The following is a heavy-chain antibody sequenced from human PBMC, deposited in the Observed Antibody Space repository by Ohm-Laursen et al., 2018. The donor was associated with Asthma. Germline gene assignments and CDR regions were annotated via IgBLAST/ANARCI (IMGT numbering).Heavy chain of an antibody. Sequence: SSVKVSCKSLGGPFSTSVFGWVRQAPGQGLEWLGGLNSVFGTSTYAQKFHDRFTITADEYTSTVNMALSSLTSEDTAVYYCARKAGSCIVSTCYSLDFWGQGTLVTVSS. CDR1: GGPFSTSV. D-gene: IGHD2-15*01. V-gene: IGHV1-69*01. CDR3: ARKAGSCIVSTCYSLDF. J-gene: IGHJ4*02. CDR2: LNSVFGTS.